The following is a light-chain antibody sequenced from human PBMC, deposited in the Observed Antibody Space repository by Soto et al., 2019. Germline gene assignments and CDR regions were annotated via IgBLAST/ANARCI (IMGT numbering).Light chain of an antibody. Sequence: DIQMTQSPATLSASVGDRVTITCRASQSISDWVAWYQQKPGKPPKFLIYRASSLQGGVPSRFSGSGSGTEFTLTISSLQPDDFATYYCQHYDKYLWTFGQGTKVESK. CDR3: QHYDKYLWT. CDR1: QSISDW. J-gene: IGKJ1*01. CDR2: RAS. V-gene: IGKV1-5*03.